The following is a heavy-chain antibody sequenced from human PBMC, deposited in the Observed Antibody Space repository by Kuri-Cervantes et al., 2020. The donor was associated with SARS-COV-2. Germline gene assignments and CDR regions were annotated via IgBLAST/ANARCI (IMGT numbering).Heavy chain of an antibody. V-gene: IGHV3-48*01. CDR1: GFTFRSYA. CDR3: ARDPYCSSTSCYTGYYYYGMDV. J-gene: IGHJ6*02. D-gene: IGHD2-2*02. Sequence: GGSLRLSCAASGFTFRSYAMTWVRQAPGKGLEWVSVISGSGETIHYADSVQGRFTISRDNAKNSLYLQMSSLRAEDTAVYYCARDPYCSSTSCYTGYYYYGMDVWGQGTTVTVSS. CDR2: ISGSGETI.